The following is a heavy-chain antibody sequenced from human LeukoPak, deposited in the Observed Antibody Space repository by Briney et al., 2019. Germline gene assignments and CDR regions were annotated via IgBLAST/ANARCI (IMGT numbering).Heavy chain of an antibody. J-gene: IGHJ3*02. V-gene: IGHV4-30-2*01. CDR3: ARDSLIPPTNWNYADAFDI. CDR1: GGSISSGGYS. Sequence: PSETLSLTCAVSGGSISSGGYSWSWIRQPPGKGLECIGYIYHSGSTYYNPSLKSRVTISVDRSKNQFSLILSSVTAADTAVYYCARDSLIPPTNWNYADAFDIWGQGTMVTVSS. D-gene: IGHD1-7*01. CDR2: IYHSGST.